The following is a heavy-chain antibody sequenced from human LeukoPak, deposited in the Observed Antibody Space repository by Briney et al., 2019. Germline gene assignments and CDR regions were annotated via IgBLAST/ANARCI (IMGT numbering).Heavy chain of an antibody. CDR2: IYYSGST. V-gene: IGHV4-59*08. Sequence: SETLSLTCTVSGGSISSYYWSWIRQPPGKGLEWIGYIYYSGSTNYNPSLKSRVAISVDTSKNQFSLKLSSVTAADTAVYYCARQPYYGVNDYWGQGTLVTVSS. J-gene: IGHJ4*02. D-gene: IGHD4-23*01. CDR3: ARQPYYGVNDY. CDR1: GGSISSYY.